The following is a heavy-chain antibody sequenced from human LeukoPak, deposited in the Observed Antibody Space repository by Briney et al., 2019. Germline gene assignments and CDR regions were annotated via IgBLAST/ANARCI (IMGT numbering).Heavy chain of an antibody. CDR1: GYTFTSYA. J-gene: IGHJ4*02. D-gene: IGHD1-14*01. CDR2: INAGNGNT. CDR3: ARDEGTPNTFDY. V-gene: IGHV1-3*01. Sequence: ASVKVSCKASGYTFTSYAMHWVRQAPGQRLEWMGWINAGNGNTKYSQKFQGRVTITRDTSASTAYMELSSLRSEDTAVYYCARDEGTPNTFDYWGQGTLVTVSS.